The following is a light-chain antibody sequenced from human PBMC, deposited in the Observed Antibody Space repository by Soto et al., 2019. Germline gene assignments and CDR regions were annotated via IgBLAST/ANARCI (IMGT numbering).Light chain of an antibody. V-gene: IGKV3-20*01. Sequence: ELVLTQSPGTLSLSPGDRATLSCRASQSVSSTYLAWYQQRPGQAPRLLIYSSSSRASGIPDRFSGSESGTDFTLTISRLEPEDFAVYYCQQYRTSPPTWTFGQGTKVDIK. J-gene: IGKJ1*01. CDR2: SSS. CDR3: QQYRTSPPTWT. CDR1: QSVSSTY.